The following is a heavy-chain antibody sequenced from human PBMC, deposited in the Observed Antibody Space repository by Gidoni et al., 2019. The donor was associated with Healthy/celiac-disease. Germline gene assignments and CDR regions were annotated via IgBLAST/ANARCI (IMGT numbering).Heavy chain of an antibody. V-gene: IGHV3-53*01. CDR1: GFTVSSNY. Sequence: EVQLVESGGGLIQPGGSLRRSCAASGFTVSSNYMSWVRQAPGKGLEWVSVIYSGGSTYYADSVKGRFTISRDNSKNTLYLQMNSLRAEDTAVYYCARVMATILCGMDVWGQGTTVTVSS. J-gene: IGHJ6*02. D-gene: IGHD5-12*01. CDR2: IYSGGST. CDR3: ARVMATILCGMDV.